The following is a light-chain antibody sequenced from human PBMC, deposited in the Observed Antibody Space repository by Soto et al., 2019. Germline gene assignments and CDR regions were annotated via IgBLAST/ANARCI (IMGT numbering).Light chain of an antibody. V-gene: IGKV1-5*03. J-gene: IGKJ4*01. CDR1: QSISSW. Sequence: DIQTTQSPSTLSASVGDRVTITCRASQSISSWLAWYQQKPGKAPKLLIYKASSLESGVPSRFSGSGSGTEFTLTISSLQPDDFATYYCQQYNSYPSLFGGGTKVEIK. CDR3: QQYNSYPSL. CDR2: KAS.